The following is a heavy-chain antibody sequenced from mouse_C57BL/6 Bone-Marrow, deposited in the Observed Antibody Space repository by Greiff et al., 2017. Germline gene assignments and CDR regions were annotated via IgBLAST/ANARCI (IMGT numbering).Heavy chain of an antibody. V-gene: IGHV2-3*01. CDR2: IWGDGTT. D-gene: IGHD2-4*01. CDR3: AKEERIAYYEYDEYYYAMDY. J-gene: IGHJ4*01. Sequence: VHLVESGPGLVAPSQSLSITCTVSGFSLTSYGVSWVRQPPGKGLEWLGVIWGDGTTNYHSALISRLSISKDNSKGQVFLTLNSLPTDDTATYSCAKEERIAYYEYDEYYYAMDYWGQGTSVTVSS. CDR1: GFSLTSYG.